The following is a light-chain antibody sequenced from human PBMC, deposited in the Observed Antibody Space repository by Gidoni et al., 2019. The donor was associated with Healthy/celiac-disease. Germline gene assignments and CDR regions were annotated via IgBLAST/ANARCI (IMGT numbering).Light chain of an antibody. V-gene: IGKV3-20*01. CDR3: QQYGSSPTYT. CDR1: KSVSSSY. CDR2: GAS. J-gene: IGKJ2*01. Sequence: VLTQSPATLSLSPGERATLSCRASKSVSSSYLVWYQQKPGQAPSLLIYGASSRATGTPDRGSGSGSGRDFTLTNSRLEPEDFAVYDCQQYGSSPTYTFGQGTKLEIK.